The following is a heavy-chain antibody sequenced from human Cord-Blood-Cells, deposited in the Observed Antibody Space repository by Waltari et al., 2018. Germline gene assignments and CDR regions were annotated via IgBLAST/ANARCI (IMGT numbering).Heavy chain of an antibody. D-gene: IGHD3-3*01. V-gene: IGHV4-34*01. J-gene: IGHJ4*02. Sequence: QVQLQQWGAGLLKPSETLSLTCAVYGGSFSGYYWSWLRTPPGKGLEWIGEINHSGSTNYNPSLKSRVTISVDTSKNQFSLKLSSVTAADTAVYYCARGQHYDFWSGYYFDYWGQGTLVTVSS. CDR1: GGSFSGYY. CDR2: INHSGST. CDR3: ARGQHYDFWSGYYFDY.